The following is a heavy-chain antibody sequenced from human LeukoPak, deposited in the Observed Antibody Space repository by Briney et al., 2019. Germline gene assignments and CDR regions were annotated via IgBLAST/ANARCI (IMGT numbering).Heavy chain of an antibody. V-gene: IGHV3-21*01. CDR2: ISSSNSYI. CDR1: GFTFSTYS. CDR3: ARDPKGGPDCSGGSCYSSTLDY. Sequence: GGSLRLSCAASGFTFSTYSMNWVRQAPGKGLEWVSSISSSNSYIYYADSMKGRLTISRDNAKNALYLQMNSLRAEDTAVYYCARDPKGGPDCSGGSCYSSTLDYWGQGTLVTVSS. D-gene: IGHD2-15*01. J-gene: IGHJ4*02.